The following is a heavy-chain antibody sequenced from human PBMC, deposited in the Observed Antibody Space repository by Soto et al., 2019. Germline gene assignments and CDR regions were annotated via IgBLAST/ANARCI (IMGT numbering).Heavy chain of an antibody. V-gene: IGHV3-23*01. J-gene: IGHJ6*02. D-gene: IGHD3-9*01. CDR2: ISGSGGST. CDR1: GFTFSSYA. Sequence: PGGSLRLSCAASGFTFSSYAMSWVRQAPGKGLEWVSAISGSGGSTYYADSVKGRFTISRDNSKNTLYLQMNSLRAEDTAVYYCAKDRPVDDILTGYYYYYGMDVWGQGTTVTVSS. CDR3: AKDRPVDDILTGYYYYYGMDV.